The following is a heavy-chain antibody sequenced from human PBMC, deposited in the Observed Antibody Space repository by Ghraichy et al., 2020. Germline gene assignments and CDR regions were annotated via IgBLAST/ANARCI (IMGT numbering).Heavy chain of an antibody. CDR1: GFTVSSNY. CDR2: IYSGGST. J-gene: IGHJ3*02. D-gene: IGHD4-17*01. V-gene: IGHV3-53*01. Sequence: GESLNISCAASGFTVSSNYMSWVRQAPGKGLEWVSVIYSGGSTYYADSVKGRFTISRDNSKNTLYLQMNSLRAEDTAVYYCARDQGLDYGDPPDAFDIWGQWTMVTVSS. CDR3: ARDQGLDYGDPPDAFDI.